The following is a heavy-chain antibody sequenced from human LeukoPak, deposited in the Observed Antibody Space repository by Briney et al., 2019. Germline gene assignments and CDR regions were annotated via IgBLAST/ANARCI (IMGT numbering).Heavy chain of an antibody. CDR3: ARAAAGILLDY. CDR2: ISWNSGSI. D-gene: IGHD6-13*01. Sequence: PGGSLRLSCAASGFTFDDYAMHWVRQAPGKGLEWVSGISWNSGSIGYADPVKGRFTISRDNAKNSLYLQMNSLRAEDTALYYCARAAAGILLDYWGQGTLVTVSS. V-gene: IGHV3-9*01. J-gene: IGHJ4*02. CDR1: GFTFDDYA.